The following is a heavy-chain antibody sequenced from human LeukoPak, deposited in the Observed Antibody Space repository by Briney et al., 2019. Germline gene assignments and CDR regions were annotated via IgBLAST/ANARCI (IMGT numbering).Heavy chain of an antibody. CDR3: ARDSPIMGTFYACDI. CDR1: GYTFTGYY. Sequence: ASVKVSCKASGYTFTGYYLHWVRQAPGQGPEWMGQMNPNSGGRNYAQKFQGRVSMTRDTCISTAYMELTRLRSDDTAVYYCARDSPIMGTFYACDIWGQGTMVTVSS. D-gene: IGHD2/OR15-2a*01. V-gene: IGHV1-2*06. J-gene: IGHJ3*02. CDR2: MNPNSGGR.